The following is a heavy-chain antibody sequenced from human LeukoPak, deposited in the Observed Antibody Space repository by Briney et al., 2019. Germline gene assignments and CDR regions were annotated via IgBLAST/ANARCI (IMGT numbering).Heavy chain of an antibody. CDR3: AKDHFTYYYDSSGTDAFDI. J-gene: IGHJ3*02. Sequence: GGSLRLSCAASGFTFSSYAMSWVRQAPGKGLEWVSAISGSGGSTYYADSVRGRFTISRDNSKNTLYLQMNSLRAEDTAVYYCAKDHFTYYYDSSGTDAFDIWGQGTMVTVSS. V-gene: IGHV3-23*01. D-gene: IGHD3-22*01. CDR1: GFTFSSYA. CDR2: ISGSGGST.